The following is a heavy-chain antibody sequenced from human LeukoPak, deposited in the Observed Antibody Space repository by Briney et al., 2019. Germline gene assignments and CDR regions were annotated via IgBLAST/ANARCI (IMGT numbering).Heavy chain of an antibody. Sequence: GGSLRLSCAASGFDFSKYEMNWVRQAPPEGLEWIAYVSVRASTMYYGDSAVGRFTISRDDAKNSLYLQMNSLTVEDTAIYYCAKDFPHYYETSHGMDVWGQGTTVTVS. D-gene: IGHD3-22*01. J-gene: IGHJ6*02. V-gene: IGHV3-48*03. CDR2: VSVRASTM. CDR1: GFDFSKYE. CDR3: AKDFPHYYETSHGMDV.